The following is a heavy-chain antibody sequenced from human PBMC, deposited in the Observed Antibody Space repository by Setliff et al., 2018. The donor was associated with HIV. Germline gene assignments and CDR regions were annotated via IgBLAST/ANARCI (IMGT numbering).Heavy chain of an antibody. CDR1: GYSISSGYY. Sequence: PSETLSLTCAVSGYSISSGYYWGWIRQPPGKGLEWIGSIYHSGSTYYNPSLKSRVTISLDASKNQFSLKLSSVTAADTAVYYCARDIQAAGPGWFDPWGQGTLVTVSS. V-gene: IGHV4-38-2*02. D-gene: IGHD6-13*01. CDR2: IYHSGST. CDR3: ARDIQAAGPGWFDP. J-gene: IGHJ5*02.